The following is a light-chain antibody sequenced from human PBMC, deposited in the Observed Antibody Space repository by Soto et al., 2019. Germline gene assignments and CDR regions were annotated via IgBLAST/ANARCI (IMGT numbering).Light chain of an antibody. J-gene: IGLJ1*01. Sequence: QSPLPQPPSASGSPGQSVAISCTGTSSDVGGYNYVSWYQQHPGKAPKLMIYEVNKRPSGVPDRFSGSKSCNTASLTVSGLEAEDEADYYCSSYAVSSNVFGTGTKVTVL. CDR1: SSDVGGYNY. CDR3: SSYAVSSNV. CDR2: EVN. V-gene: IGLV2-8*01.